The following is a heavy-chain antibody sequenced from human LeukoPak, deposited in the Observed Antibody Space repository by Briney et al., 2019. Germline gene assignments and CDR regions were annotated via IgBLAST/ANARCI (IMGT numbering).Heavy chain of an antibody. Sequence: PGGSLRLSCAASGFTFSSYAMSWVHQAPGKGLEWVSAISGSGGSTYYADSVKGRFTISRDNSKNTLYLQMNSLRAEDTAVYYCAKEVVEYYYGSGSLDYWGQGTLVTVSS. CDR2: ISGSGGST. J-gene: IGHJ4*02. V-gene: IGHV3-23*01. D-gene: IGHD3-10*01. CDR3: AKEVVEYYYGSGSLDY. CDR1: GFTFSSYA.